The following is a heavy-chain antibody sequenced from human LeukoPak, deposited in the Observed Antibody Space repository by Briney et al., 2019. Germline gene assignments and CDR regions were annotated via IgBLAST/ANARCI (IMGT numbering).Heavy chain of an antibody. CDR3: ARREPYYYYYMDV. D-gene: IGHD1-14*01. V-gene: IGHV4-59*01. J-gene: IGHJ6*03. Sequence: SETLSLTCTVSGGSISSYYWSWFRQPPGKGLEWIGYIYYSGSTNYNPSLKSRVTISVDTSKNQFSLKLSSVTAADTAVYYCARREPYYYYYMDVWGKGTTVTVSS. CDR2: IYYSGST. CDR1: GGSISSYY.